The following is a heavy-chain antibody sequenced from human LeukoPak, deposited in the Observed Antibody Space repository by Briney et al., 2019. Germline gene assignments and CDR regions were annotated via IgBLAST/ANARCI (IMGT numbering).Heavy chain of an antibody. Sequence: ASVKVSCRASGHTFPSYGISWVRQAPGQGLEWMGWISAYNGNTNYAQKLQGRVTMTTDTSTSTAYMELRSLRSDDTAVYYCARQTYTPPHDFWSGYAFDPWGQGTLVTVSS. CDR3: ARQTYTPPHDFWSGYAFDP. CDR1: GHTFPSYG. CDR2: ISAYNGNT. V-gene: IGHV1-18*01. J-gene: IGHJ5*02. D-gene: IGHD3-3*01.